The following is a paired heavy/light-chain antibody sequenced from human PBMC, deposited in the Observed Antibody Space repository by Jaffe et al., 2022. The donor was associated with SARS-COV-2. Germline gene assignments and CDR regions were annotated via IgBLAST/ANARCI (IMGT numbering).Heavy chain of an antibody. CDR3: AKDKGYGSGNVYAFDI. CDR2: INWNGGGV. V-gene: IGHV3-9*01. CDR1: RFIFDDYA. D-gene: IGHD3-10*01. Sequence: EVQLVESGGGLVQPGRSLRLSCAASRFIFDDYAMHWVRQAPGKGLEWVSSINWNGGGVDYADSVKGRFTISRDNAENSLYLQMSSLRAEDTALYYCAKDKGYGSGNVYAFDIWGRGTMVTVSS. J-gene: IGHJ3*02.
Light chain of an antibody. J-gene: IGKJ1*01. V-gene: IGKV3-20*01. Sequence: EIVLTQSPGTLSLSPGERATLSCRASQSVSSSFLAWYQQKPGQAPRLLIYGASSRATGIPDRFSGSGSGTDFTLTISRLEPEDFAVYYCQERTFGQGTKVEIK. CDR3: QERT. CDR2: GAS. CDR1: QSVSSSF.